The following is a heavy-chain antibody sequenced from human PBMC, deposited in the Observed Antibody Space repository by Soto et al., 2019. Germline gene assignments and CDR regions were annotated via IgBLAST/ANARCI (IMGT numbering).Heavy chain of an antibody. CDR2: IYPGDSDT. Sequence: PGESLKISCKGSGYSFTSYWIGWVRQMPGKGLEWMGIIYPGDSDTRYSPSFQGQVTISADKSISTAYLQWSSLKASDTAMYYCARLAWNGGSCYSVGGKCYFDYWGQGTLVTVSS. V-gene: IGHV5-51*01. J-gene: IGHJ4*02. CDR1: GYSFTSYW. CDR3: ARLAWNGGSCYSVGGKCYFDY. D-gene: IGHD2-15*01.